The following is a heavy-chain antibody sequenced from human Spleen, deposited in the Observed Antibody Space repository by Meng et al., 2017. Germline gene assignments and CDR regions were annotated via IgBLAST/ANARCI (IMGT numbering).Heavy chain of an antibody. CDR1: GFTFSSYA. J-gene: IGHJ4*02. D-gene: IGHD6-13*01. CDR3: AKKSGDFGSSWYMNFDY. V-gene: IGHV3-23*01. CDR2: ISGIGIST. Sequence: GESLKISCAGSGFTFSSYAMSWVRQSPEKGLEWVSTISGIGISTYYAYSVRGRFTISRDNSKNTLYLQMNSLRAEDTAVYYCAKKSGDFGSSWYMNFDYWGRGTVVTVSS.